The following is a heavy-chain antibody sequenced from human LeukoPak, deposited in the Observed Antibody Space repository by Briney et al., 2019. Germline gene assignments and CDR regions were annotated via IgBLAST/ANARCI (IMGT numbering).Heavy chain of an antibody. Sequence: SQTLSLTFAISGDSVSSNSAAWNWIRQSPSRGLEWLGRTYYMSKWSNNYAVSVQSRITINPDTSKNQFSLQLNSVTPEDTAVYYCARSHWNYDNWFDPWGQGTLVTVSS. D-gene: IGHD1-7*01. J-gene: IGHJ5*01. CDR2: TYYMSKWSN. V-gene: IGHV6-1*01. CDR1: GDSVSSNSAA. CDR3: ARSHWNYDNWFDP.